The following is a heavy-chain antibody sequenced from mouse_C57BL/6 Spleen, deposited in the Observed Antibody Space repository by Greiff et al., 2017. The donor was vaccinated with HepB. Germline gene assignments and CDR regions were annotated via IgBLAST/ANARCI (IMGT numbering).Heavy chain of an antibody. V-gene: IGHV5-17*01. Sequence: EVQRVESGGGLVKPGGSLKLSCAASGFTFSDYGMHWVRQAPEKGLEWVAYISSGSSTIYYADTVKGRFTISRDNAKNTLFLQMTSLRSEDTAMYYCARGYYGSSWAMDYWGQGTSVTVSS. D-gene: IGHD1-1*01. J-gene: IGHJ4*01. CDR2: ISSGSSTI. CDR1: GFTFSDYG. CDR3: ARGYYGSSWAMDY.